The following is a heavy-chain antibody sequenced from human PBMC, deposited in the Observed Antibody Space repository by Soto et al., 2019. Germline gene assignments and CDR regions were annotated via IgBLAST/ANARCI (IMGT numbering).Heavy chain of an antibody. D-gene: IGHD5-12*01. CDR1: GFTFSSYG. CDR2: ISYDGSNK. V-gene: IGHV3-30*18. J-gene: IGHJ6*02. CDR3: AKDRLVATMIDYYYYYGMDV. Sequence: GGSLRLSCAASGFTFSSYGMHWVRQAPGKGLEWVAVISYDGSNKYYADSVKGRFTISRDNSKNTLYLQMNSLRAEDTAVYYCAKDRLVATMIDYYYYYGMDVWGQGTTVTVSS.